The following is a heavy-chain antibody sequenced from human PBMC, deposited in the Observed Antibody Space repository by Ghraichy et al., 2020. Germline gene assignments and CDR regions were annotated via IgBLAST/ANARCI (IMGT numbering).Heavy chain of an antibody. D-gene: IGHD2-15*01. Sequence: GGSLRLSCAASGFTFDDYAMHWVRQAPGKGLEWVSLISWDGGSTYYADSVKGRFTISRDNSKNSLYLQMNSLRAEDTALYYCAKDIYCSGGSCDPLYYYYFAMDVGCPGSTVTV. J-gene: IGHJ6*02. V-gene: IGHV3-43D*03. CDR1: GFTFDDYA. CDR3: AKDIYCSGGSCDPLYYYYFAMDV. CDR2: ISWDGGST.